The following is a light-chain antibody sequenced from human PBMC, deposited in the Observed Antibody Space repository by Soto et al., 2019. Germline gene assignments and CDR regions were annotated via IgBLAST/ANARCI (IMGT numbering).Light chain of an antibody. J-gene: IGKJ1*01. CDR3: QQYGRTSWT. CDR1: RSVSTNF. V-gene: IGKV3-20*01. Sequence: EIVLTQSPGTLSLSPGEGATLSCRASRSVSTNFFPWYQQKPGQAPRLLIYGASTRATGIPDRFSGSGSGTDFTLTISRLEPEDFAVYYCQQYGRTSWTFGQGTKVEIK. CDR2: GAS.